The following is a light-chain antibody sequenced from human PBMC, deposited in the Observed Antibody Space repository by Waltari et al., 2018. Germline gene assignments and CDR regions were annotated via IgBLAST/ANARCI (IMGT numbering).Light chain of an antibody. CDR2: GAY. V-gene: IGKV3-20*01. CDR3: QHHVRLPAT. Sequence: IVLTQSPGTLSLSPGERATLSCRASHSVNTYLAWYQQKPGQAPRLLIYGAYTRAAGIPDRFSGSGFGTDFSLTISRLEAEDFAVYYCQHHVRLPATFGQGTKVEIK. J-gene: IGKJ1*01. CDR1: HSVNTY.